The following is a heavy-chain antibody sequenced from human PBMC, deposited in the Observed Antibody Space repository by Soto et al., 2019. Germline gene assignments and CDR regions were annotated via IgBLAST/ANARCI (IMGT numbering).Heavy chain of an antibody. Sequence: ASVKVSCKASGGTFSSYAISWVRQAPGQGLECMGGIIHIFGTANYAQKFQGRVTITADESTSTAYMELSSLRSEDTAVYYCARIPGDYNAAYFQHWGQGTLVTVPS. J-gene: IGHJ1*01. CDR1: GGTFSSYA. V-gene: IGHV1-69*13. D-gene: IGHD4-17*01. CDR3: ARIPGDYNAAYFQH. CDR2: IIHIFGTA.